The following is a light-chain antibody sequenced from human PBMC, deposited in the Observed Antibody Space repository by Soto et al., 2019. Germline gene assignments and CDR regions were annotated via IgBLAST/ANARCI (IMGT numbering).Light chain of an antibody. V-gene: IGLV2-23*01. CDR3: CSYGGNTL. CDR1: SSDVGSYNL. Sequence: QSALTQPASVSGSPGQSITISCTAASSDVGSYNLVSWYQQHPGKAPKLMIYEGSKRPSGVSDRFSGSKSGNTASLTISGLQPEDEADYYCCSYGGNTLFGGGTKLTVL. J-gene: IGLJ2*01. CDR2: EGS.